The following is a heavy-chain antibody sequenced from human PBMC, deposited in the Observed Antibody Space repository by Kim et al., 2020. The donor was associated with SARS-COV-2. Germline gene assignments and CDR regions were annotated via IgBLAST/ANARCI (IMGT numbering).Heavy chain of an antibody. CDR3: ARDLEWYFDY. D-gene: IGHD2-8*01. CDR2: IYHSGST. Sequence: SETLSLTCTVSGYSISSGYYWGWIRQPPGKGLEWIGSIYHSGSTYYNPSLKSRVTISVDTSKNQFSLKLSSVTAADTAVYYCARDLEWYFDYWGQGTLVT. CDR1: GYSISSGYY. J-gene: IGHJ4*02. V-gene: IGHV4-38-2*02.